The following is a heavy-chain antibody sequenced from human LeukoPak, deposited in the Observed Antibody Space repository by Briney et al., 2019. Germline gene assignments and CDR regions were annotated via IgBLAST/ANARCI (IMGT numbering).Heavy chain of an antibody. J-gene: IGHJ4*02. CDR2: IFYSGST. CDR1: GGSISTSNYY. D-gene: IGHD4-17*01. V-gene: IGHV4-39*07. CDR3: ARGGYGDYIR. Sequence: PSETLSLTCTVSGGSISTSNYYWGWIRQPPGKGLEWIGNIFYSGSTYYSPSLKSRVTISVDTANNQFSLKLNSVTAADTAVYFCARGGYGDYIRWGQGALVTVSS.